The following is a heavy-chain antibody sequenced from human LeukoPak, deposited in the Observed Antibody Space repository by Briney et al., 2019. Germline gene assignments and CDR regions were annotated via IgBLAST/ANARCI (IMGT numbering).Heavy chain of an antibody. CDR1: GGSISSGGYS. D-gene: IGHD1-26*01. Sequence: SETLSLTCAVSGGSISSGGYSWSWIRQPPGKGLEWIGYIYHSGSTYYNPSLKSRVTISVDRSKNQFSLKLSSVTAADTAVYYCARAGGAPYYYYYGMDVWGQGTTVTVSS. CDR3: ARAGGAPYYYYYGMDV. CDR2: IYHSGST. V-gene: IGHV4-30-2*01. J-gene: IGHJ6*02.